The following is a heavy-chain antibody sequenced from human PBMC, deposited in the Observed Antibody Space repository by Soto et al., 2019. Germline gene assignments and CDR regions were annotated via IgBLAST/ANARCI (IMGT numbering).Heavy chain of an antibody. CDR3: ARGPNWGYRFDS. V-gene: IGHV1-69*06. CDR1: GGTFSGHA. J-gene: IGHJ4*02. D-gene: IGHD7-27*01. CDR2: LIPLFATT. Sequence: QVHLVQSGAEVKKPGSSVKVSCEASGGTFSGHAISWVRQAPGQGHEWMGGLIPLFATTQHAQKFHVTLTLTSDKPTRTSYKVLTSMQLADTAIYFCARGPNWGYRFDSWGQGPVVTVS.